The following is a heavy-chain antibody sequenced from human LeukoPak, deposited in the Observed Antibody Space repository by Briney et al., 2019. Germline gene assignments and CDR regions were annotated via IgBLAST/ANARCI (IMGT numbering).Heavy chain of an antibody. CDR2: IKPDGSET. V-gene: IGHV3-7*01. J-gene: IGHJ4*02. Sequence: GGSLRLSCAASGFTFSRYWMNWVRQAPGRGLEWVANIKPDGSETYYVDSVKGRFTISRDNAKDSLFLQMSTLRVEDTAVYYCLAGADLGWGQGTLVTVSS. CDR3: LAGADLG. CDR1: GFTFSRYW.